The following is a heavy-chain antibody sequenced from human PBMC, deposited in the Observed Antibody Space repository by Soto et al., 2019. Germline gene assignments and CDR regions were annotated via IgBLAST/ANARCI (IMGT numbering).Heavy chain of an antibody. J-gene: IGHJ4*02. Sequence: SETLSLTCTVSGGSISSSSYYWGWIRQPPGKGLEWIGSIYYSGSTYYSPSLKSRVTISVDTSKNQFSLKLSSVTAADTAVYYCARLVTMIVVVHVDYWGQGTLVTVSS. CDR1: GGSISSSSYY. CDR3: ARLVTMIVVVHVDY. CDR2: IYYSGST. D-gene: IGHD3-22*01. V-gene: IGHV4-39*01.